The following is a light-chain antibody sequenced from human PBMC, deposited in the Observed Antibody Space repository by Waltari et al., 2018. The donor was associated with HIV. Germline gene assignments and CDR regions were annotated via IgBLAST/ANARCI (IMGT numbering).Light chain of an antibody. J-gene: IGKJ5*01. CDR1: QSPLRNGYNH. CDR3: MQSLQSIT. Sequence: DIVMTQSPLSLPVTPGEPASISCRSSQSPLRNGYNHLDWYLQKPGQSPQLLIFLASNRASGVPDRFSGSGSGTDFTLHISRVEAEDVGVYYCMQSLQSITFGQGTRLDIK. CDR2: LAS. V-gene: IGKV2-28*01.